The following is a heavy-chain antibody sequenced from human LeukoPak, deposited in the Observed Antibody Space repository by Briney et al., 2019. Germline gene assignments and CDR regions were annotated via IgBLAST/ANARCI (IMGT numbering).Heavy chain of an antibody. J-gene: IGHJ4*02. D-gene: IGHD6-13*01. CDR3: ARGRGRQVGTRWHPDTHHDY. CDR1: GFSVSSGYF. CDR2: IHYPEST. Sequence: SETLSLTCAVSGFSVSSGYFWGWIRRPPGKGLEWIGTIHYPESTYYNPSLNSRLTISIDTSKNHFSLKLSSVTAADTALYYCARGRGRQVGTRWHPDTHHDYWGQGILVTVSA. V-gene: IGHV4-38-2*01.